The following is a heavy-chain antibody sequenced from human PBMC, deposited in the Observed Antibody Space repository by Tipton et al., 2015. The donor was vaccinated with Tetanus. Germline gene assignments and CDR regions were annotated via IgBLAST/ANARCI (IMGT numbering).Heavy chain of an antibody. CDR3: ARDRHYCRGGNCYQDWFDP. CDR1: GGSISNTGDY. D-gene: IGHD2-15*01. V-gene: IGHV4-31*03. CDR2: IYHSGST. J-gene: IGHJ5*02. Sequence: TLSLTCTVSGGSISNTGDYWGWIRQHPGKGLEWIAYIYHSGSTYYNPSLRSRLSISVDTSKNQFSLRLSSVTAADTAVHYCARDRHYCRGGNCYQDWFDPWGQGTLVTVSS.